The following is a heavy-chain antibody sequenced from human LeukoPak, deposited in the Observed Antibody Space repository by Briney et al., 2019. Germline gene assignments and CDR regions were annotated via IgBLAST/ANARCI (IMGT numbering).Heavy chain of an antibody. CDR2: MNPNSGNT. CDR1: GYTFTSYD. J-gene: IGHJ6*03. D-gene: IGHD3-10*01. Sequence: GASVKVSCKASGYTFTSYDINWARQATGQGLEWMGWMNPNSGNTGYAQKFQGRVTMTRNTSISTAYMELSSLRSEDTAVYYCARGYIAPYYYGSGSPPSTVGYYYMDVRGKGTTVTISS. V-gene: IGHV1-8*02. CDR3: ARGYIAPYYYGSGSPPSTVGYYYMDV.